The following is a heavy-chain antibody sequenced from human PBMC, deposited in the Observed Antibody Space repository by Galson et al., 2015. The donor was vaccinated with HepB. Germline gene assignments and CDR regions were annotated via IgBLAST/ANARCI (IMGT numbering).Heavy chain of an antibody. CDR2: ISSSSSYI. V-gene: IGHV3-21*01. D-gene: IGHD5-24*01. CDR3: ASGERWLQSREYFQH. J-gene: IGHJ1*01. CDR1: GFTFSSYS. Sequence: SLRLSCAASGFTFSSYSMNWVRQAPGKGLEWVSSISSSSSYIYYADSVKGRFTISRDNAKNSLYLQMNSLRAEDTAVYYCASGERWLQSREYFQHWGQGTLVTVSS.